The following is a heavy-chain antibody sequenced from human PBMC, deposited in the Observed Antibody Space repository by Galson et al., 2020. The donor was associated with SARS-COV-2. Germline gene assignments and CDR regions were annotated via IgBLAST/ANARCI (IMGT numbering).Heavy chain of an antibody. CDR2: ISYDGTNK. J-gene: IGHJ4*02. D-gene: IGHD1-26*01. V-gene: IGHV3-30*18. Sequence: GGSLRLSCAASGFTFSNYGIHWVRQAPGKGLQWVAVISYDGTNKYYADSVKGRFTISRDNSKNTIYLQMNSLRPEDTAVYYCAKTLGGSYSRPVDYWGQGTLVTVSS. CDR3: AKTLGGSYSRPVDY. CDR1: GFTFSNYG.